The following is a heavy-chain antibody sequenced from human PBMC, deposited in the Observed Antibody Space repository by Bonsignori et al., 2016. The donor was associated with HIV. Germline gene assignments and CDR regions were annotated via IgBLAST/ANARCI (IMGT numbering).Heavy chain of an antibody. CDR3: AKEGYSSSWYRSYYYYYYMDV. CDR1: GFTFSSYG. D-gene: IGHD6-13*01. J-gene: IGHJ6*03. V-gene: IGHV3-30*02. Sequence: GGSLRLSCAASGFTFSSYGMHWVRQAPGKGLEWVAFIRYDGSNKYYADSVKGRFTISRDNSKNTLYLQMNSLRAEDTAVYYCAKEGYSSSWYRSYYYYYYMDVWGKGTTVTVSS. CDR2: IRYDGSNK.